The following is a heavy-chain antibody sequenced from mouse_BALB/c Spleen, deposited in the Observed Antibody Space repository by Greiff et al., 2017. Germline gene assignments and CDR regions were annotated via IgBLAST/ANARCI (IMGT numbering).Heavy chain of an antibody. CDR1: GYSITSDYA. J-gene: IGHJ4*01. D-gene: IGHD2-1*01. Sequence: EVKLMESGPGLVKPSQSLSLTCTVTGYSITSDYAWYWIRQFPGNKLEWMGYISYSGSTSYNPSLKSRISITRDTSKNQFFLQLNSVTTEDTATYYCARGGGNLDYAMDYGGQGTSVTVSS. CDR3: ARGGGNLDYAMDY. V-gene: IGHV3-2*02. CDR2: ISYSGST.